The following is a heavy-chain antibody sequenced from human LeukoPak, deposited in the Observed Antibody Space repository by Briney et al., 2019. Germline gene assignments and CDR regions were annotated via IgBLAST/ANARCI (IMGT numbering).Heavy chain of an antibody. CDR2: APHDGTSP. CDR1: GFTFNSHH. J-gene: IGHJ4*02. D-gene: IGHD1-26*01. V-gene: IGHV3-30*03. CDR3: ARQSLGASGLDH. Sequence: GGSLRLSCAVSGFTFNSHHMHWVRQAPNKGLDWVAVAPHDGTSPSHAASVNGRFTISRDNSKDTVFLQMDSLRVDDTAIYYCARQSLGASGLDHWGQGVLVTVSS.